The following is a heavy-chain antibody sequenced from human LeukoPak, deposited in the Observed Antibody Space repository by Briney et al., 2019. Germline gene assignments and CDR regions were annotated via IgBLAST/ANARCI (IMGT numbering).Heavy chain of an antibody. J-gene: IGHJ3*02. D-gene: IGHD4-17*01. Sequence: PGGSLRLSCAASGFTFSSYWMSWVRQAPEKGLEWVANIKQDGSEKYYVDSVKGRFTISRDNAKNSLYPQMNSLRAEDTAVYYCARPSDYGDGDDAFDIWGQGTMVTVSS. CDR1: GFTFSSYW. CDR3: ARPSDYGDGDDAFDI. CDR2: IKQDGSEK. V-gene: IGHV3-7*05.